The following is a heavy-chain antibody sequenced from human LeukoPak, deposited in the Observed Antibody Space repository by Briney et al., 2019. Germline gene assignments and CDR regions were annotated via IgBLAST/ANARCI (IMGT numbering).Heavy chain of an antibody. D-gene: IGHD6-13*01. J-gene: IGHJ4*02. V-gene: IGHV4-59*01. Sequence: SETLSLTCTVSGGSISSYYWSWIRQPPGKGLEWIGYIYYSGSTNYNPSLKSRDTISVDTSKNQFSLKLSSVTAADTAVYYCARSGGIAAAFDYWGQGTLVTVSS. CDR3: ARSGGIAAAFDY. CDR1: GGSISSYY. CDR2: IYYSGST.